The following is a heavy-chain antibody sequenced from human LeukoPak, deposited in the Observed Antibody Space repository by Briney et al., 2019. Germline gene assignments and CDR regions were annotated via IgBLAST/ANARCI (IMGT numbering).Heavy chain of an antibody. J-gene: IGHJ3*02. CDR2: IYSGGST. D-gene: IGHD5-24*01. CDR3: AKETNAFDI. Sequence: GGSLRLSCAASGFTVSSNYMSWVRRAPGKGLEWVSVIYSGGSTYYADSVKGRFSISRDNSKNTLYLQMNSLRPEDTAVYYCAKETNAFDIWGQGTMVTVSS. CDR1: GFTVSSNY. V-gene: IGHV3-66*02.